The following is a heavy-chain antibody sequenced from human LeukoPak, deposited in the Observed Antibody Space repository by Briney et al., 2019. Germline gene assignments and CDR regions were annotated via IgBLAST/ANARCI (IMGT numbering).Heavy chain of an antibody. V-gene: IGHV4-59*08. D-gene: IGHD6-19*01. CDR3: ARLVAGTGEYNFDY. Sequence: SETLSLTCAVSGGSISNYYWSWIRQPPGQALEWIGYIYYSGSTNYNPSLKSRVTISVDTSKNQFSLKLSSVTAADTAVYYCARLVAGTGEYNFDYWGQGTLVTVSS. CDR2: IYYSGST. J-gene: IGHJ4*02. CDR1: GGSISNYY.